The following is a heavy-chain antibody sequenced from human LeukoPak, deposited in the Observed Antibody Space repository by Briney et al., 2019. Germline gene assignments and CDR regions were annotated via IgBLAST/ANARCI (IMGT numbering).Heavy chain of an antibody. CDR2: IYYSGST. D-gene: IGHD3-22*01. CDR1: GGSISSYY. V-gene: IGHV4-59*08. CDR3: AGHYYDSSGYYLIDY. Sequence: SETLSLTCTVSGGSISSYYWSWIRQPPGKGLEWIGYIYYSGSTNYNPSLKSRVTISVDTSKNQFSLKLSSVTAADTAVYYCAGHYYDSSGYYLIDYWGQGTLVTVSS. J-gene: IGHJ4*02.